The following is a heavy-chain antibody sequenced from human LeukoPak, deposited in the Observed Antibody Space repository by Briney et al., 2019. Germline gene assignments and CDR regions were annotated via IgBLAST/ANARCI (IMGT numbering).Heavy chain of an antibody. D-gene: IGHD1-1*01. J-gene: IGHJ3*02. CDR3: TRSWTTDAFDI. CDR2: TRSKANSYAT. Sequence: GGSLRLSCAASGFTFSGSAMHWVRQASGKGLEWVGRTRSKANSYATAYAASVKGRFTISRDDSKNTAYLQMNSLKTEDTAVYYCTRSWTTDAFDIWGQGTMVTVSS. CDR1: GFTFSGSA. V-gene: IGHV3-73*01.